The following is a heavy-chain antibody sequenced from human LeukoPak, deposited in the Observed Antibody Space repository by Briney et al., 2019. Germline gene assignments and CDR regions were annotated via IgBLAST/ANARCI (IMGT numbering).Heavy chain of an antibody. D-gene: IGHD4-17*01. CDR1: GGSFSGHY. J-gene: IGHJ1*01. V-gene: IGHV4-34*01. Sequence: SETLSLTCAVYGGSFSGHYWSWIRQPPGKGLEWIGEINHSGSTNYNPSLKSRVTISVDTSKNQFSLKLSSVTAADTAVYYCARVRAGLRGNFQHWGQGTLVTVSS. CDR3: ARVRAGLRGNFQH. CDR2: INHSGST.